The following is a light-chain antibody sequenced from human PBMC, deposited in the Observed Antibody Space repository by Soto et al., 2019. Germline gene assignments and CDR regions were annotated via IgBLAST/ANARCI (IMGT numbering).Light chain of an antibody. CDR1: QAISNY. CDR3: QNYHTVPFT. J-gene: IGKJ3*01. CDR2: LAS. V-gene: IGKV1-27*01. Sequence: DIPMTQSPSSLSASVGDRVTITCRASQAISNYLAWYQQKPGKVPKLLIFLASTLQSGVPSRFSGSGSGTDFTLTISSLQSEDVATYYCQNYHTVPFTFGPGTKVD.